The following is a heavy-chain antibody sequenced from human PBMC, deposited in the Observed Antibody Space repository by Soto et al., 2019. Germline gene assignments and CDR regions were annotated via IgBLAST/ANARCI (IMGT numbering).Heavy chain of an antibody. Sequence: QVQLVQSGAEVKKPGSSVKVSCKASGGTFSSYAISWVRQAPGQGLEWMGGIIPIFGTANYAQKFQGRVTITADEXTXTXXMELSSLRSEDTAVYYCAASTGEYIVVAMGPAFDIWGQGTMVTVSS. CDR3: AASTGEYIVVAMGPAFDI. CDR2: IIPIFGTA. V-gene: IGHV1-69*12. J-gene: IGHJ3*02. CDR1: GGTFSSYA. D-gene: IGHD3-22*01.